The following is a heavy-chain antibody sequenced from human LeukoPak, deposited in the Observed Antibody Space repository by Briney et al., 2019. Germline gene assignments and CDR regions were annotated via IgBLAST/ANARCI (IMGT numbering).Heavy chain of an antibody. CDR1: GFTFSSYG. V-gene: IGHV3-30*18. CDR3: AKDSLITMVRGVVVNYYGMDV. CDR2: ISYDGSNK. D-gene: IGHD3-10*01. Sequence: GRSLRLSCAASGFTFSSYGMHWVRQAPGKGLEWVADISYDGSNKYYADSVKGRFTISRDNSKNTLYLQMNSLRAEDTAVYYCAKDSLITMVRGVVVNYYGMDVWGKGTTVTVSS. J-gene: IGHJ6*04.